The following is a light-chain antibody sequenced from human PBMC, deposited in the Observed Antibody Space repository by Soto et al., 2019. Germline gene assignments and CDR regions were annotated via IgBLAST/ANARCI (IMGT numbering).Light chain of an antibody. Sequence: QSALTQPASVSGSPGQSITFSCTGTSNDIGGYNYVSWYQPHPGKAPKLMIFDVSNRPSGVSYRFSGSKSGNTASLTISGLQAEDEADYYCSSYTSSSTLLFGGGTKRTVL. J-gene: IGLJ2*01. CDR3: SSYTSSSTLL. CDR2: DVS. CDR1: SNDIGGYNY. V-gene: IGLV2-14*01.